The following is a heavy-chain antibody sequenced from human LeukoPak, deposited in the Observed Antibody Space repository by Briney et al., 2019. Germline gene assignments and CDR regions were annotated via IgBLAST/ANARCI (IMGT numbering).Heavy chain of an antibody. CDR2: IYYSGST. D-gene: IGHD1-26*01. V-gene: IGHV4-61*01. CDR1: GGSISSSSYY. CDR3: ARGDSGSYYVFDY. J-gene: IGHJ4*02. Sequence: PSETLSLTCTVSGGSISSSSYYWSWIRQPPGKGLEWIGYIYYSGSTNYNPSLKSRVTISVDTSKNQFSLKLSSVTAADTAVYYCARGDSGSYYVFDYWGQGTLVTVSS.